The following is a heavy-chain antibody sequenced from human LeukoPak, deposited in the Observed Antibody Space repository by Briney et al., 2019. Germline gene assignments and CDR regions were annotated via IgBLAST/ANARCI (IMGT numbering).Heavy chain of an antibody. CDR1: GGSISSGGYY. Sequence: KASETLSLTCTVSGGSISSGGYYWSWIRQHPGKGLEWIGYIYYSGSTYYNPSLKSRVTISVDTSKNQFSLKLSSVTAADTAVYYCARQPDGGNWIDYWGQGTLVTVSS. V-gene: IGHV4-31*03. J-gene: IGHJ4*02. CDR3: ARQPDGGNWIDY. D-gene: IGHD4-23*01. CDR2: IYYSGST.